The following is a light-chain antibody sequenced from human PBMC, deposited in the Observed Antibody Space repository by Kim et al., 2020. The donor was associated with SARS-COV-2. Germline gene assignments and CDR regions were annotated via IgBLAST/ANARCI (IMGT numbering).Light chain of an antibody. Sequence: WAPGEQATPSGRASQSVTSNFLAWYQQKPGQAPRLLIYSASSRATGIPDRFSGSGSGTDFTLTINRVEPEDFVVYYCHQYGSSPLTFGPGTKLEI. J-gene: IGKJ2*01. CDR1: QSVTSNF. CDR2: SAS. V-gene: IGKV3-20*01. CDR3: HQYGSSPLT.